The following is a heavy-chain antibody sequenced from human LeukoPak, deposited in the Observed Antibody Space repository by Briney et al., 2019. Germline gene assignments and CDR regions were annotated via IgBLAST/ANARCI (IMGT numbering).Heavy chain of an antibody. J-gene: IGHJ4*02. CDR2: ISSSSSYI. D-gene: IGHD1-26*01. CDR3: ARHRSQWELSTFDF. CDR1: GFTFSSYS. Sequence: PGGSLRLSCAASGFTFSSYSMNWVRQAPGKGLEWVSSISSSSSYIYYADSVKGRFTISRDNAKNSLYLQMNSLRAEDTAVYYCARHRSQWELSTFDFWGQGTLVTVSS. V-gene: IGHV3-21*01.